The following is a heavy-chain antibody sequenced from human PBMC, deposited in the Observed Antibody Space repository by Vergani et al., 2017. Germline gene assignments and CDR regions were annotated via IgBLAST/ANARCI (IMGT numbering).Heavy chain of an antibody. CDR1: GFNFSTYN. CDR2: VTSNSRSQ. D-gene: IGHD6-6*01. Sequence: EVQLVESGGGLVNPGGCLTLSCVASGFNFSTYNMNWVRQAPGKGLEWVSSVTSNSRSQSYADSVKGRFTISRDSGKNSLFLQMNSLRDEDTAVYYCAREYSSSSGRGFDVWGQGTKVSVSS. J-gene: IGHJ3*01. V-gene: IGHV3-48*02. CDR3: AREYSSSSGRGFDV.